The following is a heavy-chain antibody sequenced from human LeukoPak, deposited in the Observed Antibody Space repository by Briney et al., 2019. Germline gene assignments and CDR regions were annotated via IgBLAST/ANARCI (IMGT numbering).Heavy chain of an antibody. Sequence: GGALRLSCADPRYTFSTYSMNWGRQAPGKGLEWVSSIISSSSYIYYADSVKGRFTISRNNAKNSLYLQMNSPRAEATAVYYCARDYSSGWYAAGYNWFDPWGQGTLVTVSS. D-gene: IGHD6-19*01. J-gene: IGHJ5*02. CDR2: IISSSSYI. CDR3: ARDYSSGWYAAGYNWFDP. V-gene: IGHV3-21*01. CDR1: RYTFSTYS.